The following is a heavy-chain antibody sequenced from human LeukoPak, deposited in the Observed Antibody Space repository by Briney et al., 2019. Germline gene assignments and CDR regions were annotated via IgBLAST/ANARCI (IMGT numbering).Heavy chain of an antibody. CDR3: ARDRLDIVATGDAFDI. D-gene: IGHD5-12*01. CDR1: GFTFSSYG. V-gene: IGHV3-33*01. Sequence: QPGRSLRLSCAASGFTFSSYGMHWVRQAPGKGLEWVAVIWYDGSNKYYADSVKGRFTTSRDNSKNTLYLQMNSLRAEDTAVYYCARDRLDIVATGDAFDIWGQGTMVTVSS. CDR2: IWYDGSNK. J-gene: IGHJ3*02.